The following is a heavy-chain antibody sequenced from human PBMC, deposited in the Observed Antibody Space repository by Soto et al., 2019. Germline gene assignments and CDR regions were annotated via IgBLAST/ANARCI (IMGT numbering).Heavy chain of an antibody. V-gene: IGHV3-21*01. CDR1: GFTFSTYS. CDR3: ARYDSSGYYLPYYYYGMDV. D-gene: IGHD3-22*01. Sequence: SGGSLRLSCAASGFTFSTYSMNWVRQAPGKGLEWVSSISSSSSYIYYADSVKGRFTISRDNAKNSLYLQMNSLRAEDTAVYYCARYDSSGYYLPYYYYGMDVWGQGTTVTVSS. J-gene: IGHJ6*02. CDR2: ISSSSSYI.